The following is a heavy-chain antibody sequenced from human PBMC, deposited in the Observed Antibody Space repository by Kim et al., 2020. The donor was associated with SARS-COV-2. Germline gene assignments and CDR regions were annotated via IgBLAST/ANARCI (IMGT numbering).Heavy chain of an antibody. D-gene: IGHD3-3*01. Sequence: GGSLRLSCAASGFTVSSNYMSWVRQAPGKGLEWVSVIYSGGSTYYADSVKGRFTISRDNSKNTLYLQMNSLRAEDTALYYCARDRAEITIFGVVIYYGMDVWGQGTTVTVSS. J-gene: IGHJ6*02. V-gene: IGHV3-66*01. CDR2: IYSGGST. CDR3: ARDRAEITIFGVVIYYGMDV. CDR1: GFTVSSNY.